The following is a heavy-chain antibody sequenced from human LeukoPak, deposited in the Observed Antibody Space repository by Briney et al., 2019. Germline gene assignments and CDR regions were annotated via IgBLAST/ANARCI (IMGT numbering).Heavy chain of an antibody. CDR1: GFDFSSYA. CDR3: AKDRDDSGDYAFDY. CDR2: INGTGDET. Sequence: GGSLRLSCSASGFDFSSYAMSWVRQAPGKGLEWVSAINGTGDETWYADSVKGRFTISRDNSKNTLFLQVNSLRAEDTATYYCAKDRDDSGDYAFDYWGQGILVSVSS. V-gene: IGHV3-23*01. J-gene: IGHJ4*02. D-gene: IGHD4-17*01.